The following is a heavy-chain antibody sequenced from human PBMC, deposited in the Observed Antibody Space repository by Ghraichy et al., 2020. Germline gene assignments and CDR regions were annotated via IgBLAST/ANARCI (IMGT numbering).Heavy chain of an antibody. Sequence: SQTLSLTCAITGDSVSSNTAAWNWIRQSPSRGLEWLGRTYYRSRWFSESAVSVKSRITISPDTSKNQFSLHLNSVTPEDTAVYYCARDQNGFAPWGQGTLVTVSS. J-gene: IGHJ5*02. CDR3: ARDQNGFAP. CDR2: TYYRSRWFS. V-gene: IGHV6-1*01. CDR1: GDSVSSNTAA.